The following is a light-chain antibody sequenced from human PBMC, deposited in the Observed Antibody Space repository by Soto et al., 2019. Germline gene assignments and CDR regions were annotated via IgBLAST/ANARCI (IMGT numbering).Light chain of an antibody. Sequence: QSALTQPASVSGSPGQSITISCTGTSSDVGGYNYVSWHQHHPGKAPKLMIYEVRNRPSGVSHRFSGSKSGNTASLTVSGLQAEDEADYYCSSYAGSNNLVFGGGTKLTVL. CDR3: SSYAGSNNLV. V-gene: IGLV2-14*01. CDR1: SSDVGGYNY. CDR2: EVR. J-gene: IGLJ3*02.